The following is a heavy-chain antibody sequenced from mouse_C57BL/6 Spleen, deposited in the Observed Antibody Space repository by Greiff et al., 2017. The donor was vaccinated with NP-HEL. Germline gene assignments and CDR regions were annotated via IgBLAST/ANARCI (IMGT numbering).Heavy chain of an antibody. J-gene: IGHJ3*01. CDR2: INPSNGGT. CDR1: GYTFTSYW. D-gene: IGHD2-4*01. Sequence: QVQLQQSGTELVKPGASVKLSCKASGYTFTSYWMHWVKQRPGQGLEWIGNINPSNGGTNYNEKFKSKATLTVDKSSSTAYMQLSSLTSEDSAVYYCARELGDYDGFAYWGQGTLVTVSA. V-gene: IGHV1-53*01. CDR3: ARELGDYDGFAY.